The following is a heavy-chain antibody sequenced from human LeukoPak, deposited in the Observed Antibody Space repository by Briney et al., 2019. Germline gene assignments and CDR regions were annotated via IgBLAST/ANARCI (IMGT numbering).Heavy chain of an antibody. CDR1: GGSISSGSYY. CDR2: IYTSGST. CDR3: VRDTIPTTAHTGGFDY. D-gene: IGHD4-11*01. Sequence: SETLSLTCTVSGGSISSGSYYWSWIRQPAGKGLEWIGRIYTSGSTYYNPSLKSRVTISVDTSKNQFSLKLSPVTAADTAVYYCVRDTIPTTAHTGGFDYWGQGTLVTVSS. J-gene: IGHJ4*02. V-gene: IGHV4-61*02.